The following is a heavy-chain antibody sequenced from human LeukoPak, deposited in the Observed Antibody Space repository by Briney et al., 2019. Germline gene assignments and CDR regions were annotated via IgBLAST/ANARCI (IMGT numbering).Heavy chain of an antibody. CDR3: ANPPTVTTIRFDP. D-gene: IGHD4-17*01. CDR1: GFTVSRNY. V-gene: IGHV3-53*01. CDR2: VYSGGNT. J-gene: IGHJ5*02. Sequence: GGSLRLSCAASGFTVSRNYMSWVRQAPGKGLECVAVVYSGGNTYYADSVKGRFTISRDNSKNTLYLQMNSLRAEDTAVYYCANPPTVTTIRFDPWGQGTLVTVSS.